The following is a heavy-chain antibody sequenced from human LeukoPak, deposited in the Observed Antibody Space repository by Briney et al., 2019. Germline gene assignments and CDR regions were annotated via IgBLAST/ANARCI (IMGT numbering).Heavy chain of an antibody. Sequence: SETLSLTCAVYGGSFSGYYWTWIRQTPGKGLEWIGEIYHNGRTNYNPSLKSRVTISVDTSKNQFSLKLSSVTAADTAVYYCARRSAAGTVHVDYWGQGTLVTVSS. CDR1: GGSFSGYY. CDR3: ARRSAAGTVHVDY. D-gene: IGHD6-13*01. CDR2: IYHNGRT. J-gene: IGHJ4*02. V-gene: IGHV4-34*01.